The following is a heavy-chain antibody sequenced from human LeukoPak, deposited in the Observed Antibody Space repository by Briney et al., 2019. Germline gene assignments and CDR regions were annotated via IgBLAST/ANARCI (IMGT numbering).Heavy chain of an antibody. Sequence: GGSLRPSCAASGFTFSNAWMSWVRQAPGKGLEWVGRIKSKTDGGTTDYAAPVKGRFTISRDDSKNTLYLQMNSLKTEDTAVYYCTTDTWFGESQEYYFDYWGQGTLVTVSS. CDR3: TTDTWFGESQEYYFDY. J-gene: IGHJ4*02. CDR1: GFTFSNAW. D-gene: IGHD3-10*01. CDR2: IKSKTDGGTT. V-gene: IGHV3-15*01.